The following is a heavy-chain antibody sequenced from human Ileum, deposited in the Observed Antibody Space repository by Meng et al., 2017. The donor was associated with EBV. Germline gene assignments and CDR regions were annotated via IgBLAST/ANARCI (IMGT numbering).Heavy chain of an antibody. J-gene: IGHJ4*02. CDR1: GGSMRSDYW. D-gene: IGHD1-26*01. CDR2: MYPTGPT. V-gene: IGHV4-4*02. Sequence: QVPAQESGTRLVQPSDTLSLTCAISGGSMRSDYWWSWVRQPPEKGLEWIGEMYPTGPTYYNPSLKGRVSISIDKSKNQLSLKLNSVTAADTAVYYCVRGGTYYLSYWGQGSLVTVSS. CDR3: VRGGTYYLSY.